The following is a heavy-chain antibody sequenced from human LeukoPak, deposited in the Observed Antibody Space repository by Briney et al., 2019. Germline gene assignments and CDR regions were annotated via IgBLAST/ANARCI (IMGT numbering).Heavy chain of an antibody. CDR2: IYPGDSDT. CDR1: GYNFTTYW. J-gene: IGHJ4*02. CDR3: ARGSMRQFDY. Sequence: GESLKISCKGSGYNFTTYWIGWVRQMPGKGLEWMGIIYPGDSDTSYSPSFQGQVTISADKSITTAYLQWSRLKASDTAMYYCARGSMRQFDYWSQGALVTVSS. V-gene: IGHV5-51*01.